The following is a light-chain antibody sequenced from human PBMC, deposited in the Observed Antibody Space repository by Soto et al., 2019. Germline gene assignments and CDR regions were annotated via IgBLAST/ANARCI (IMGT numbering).Light chain of an antibody. Sequence: QSALTQRPSASGAPGQSVAISCTGTSSDVGDYNYVSWYQQHPGKAPKLMIYEVNKRPSGVPDRYSGSKSGNTASLTGSGLQAEDEADYYCSSYAGSSNVFGTGTKLTVL. V-gene: IGLV2-8*01. J-gene: IGLJ1*01. CDR2: EVN. CDR3: SSYAGSSNV. CDR1: SSDVGDYNY.